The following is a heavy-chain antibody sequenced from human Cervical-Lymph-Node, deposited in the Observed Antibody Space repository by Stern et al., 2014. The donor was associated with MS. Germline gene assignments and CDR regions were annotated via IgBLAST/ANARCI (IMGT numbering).Heavy chain of an antibody. D-gene: IGHD2-21*01. CDR2: FNPSGGST. Sequence: VQLVESGAEVKKPGASVKGSCKTSGYTFTTYYIHWVRQVPGQGLEWMGKFNPSGGSTTYAQNFQGRVTVTRDTSTSTVYRELSGLRSEDTAVYYCARAKGAYCFYWGQGTQVTVSS. J-gene: IGHJ4*02. CDR1: GYTFTTYY. V-gene: IGHV1-46*01. CDR3: ARAKGAYCFY.